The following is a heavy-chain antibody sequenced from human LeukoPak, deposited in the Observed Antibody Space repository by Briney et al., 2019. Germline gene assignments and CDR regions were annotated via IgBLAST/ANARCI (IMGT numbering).Heavy chain of an antibody. CDR1: GGSISSTSYF. Sequence: SETLSLTCTVSGGSISSTSYFWGWIRHPPGKGLEWIGTIYYSGSTYYNPSLKSRVTMSVDTSRNQFSLKLSSVNAADTAVYYCAKAGVRYYDRSGLHAFDIWGQGTMVTVSS. CDR2: IYYSGST. V-gene: IGHV4-39*01. CDR3: AKAGVRYYDRSGLHAFDI. D-gene: IGHD3-22*01. J-gene: IGHJ3*02.